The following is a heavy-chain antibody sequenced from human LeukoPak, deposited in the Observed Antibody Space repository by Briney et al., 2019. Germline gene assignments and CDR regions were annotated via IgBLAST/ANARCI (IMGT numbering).Heavy chain of an antibody. J-gene: IGHJ4*02. D-gene: IGHD3-22*01. CDR2: IYSGGST. V-gene: IGHV3-53*01. Sequence: PGGSLRLSCAASGFTVSSNYVSWVRQAPGKGLEWVSVIYSGGSTYYADSVKGRFTISRDNSKNTLYLQMNSLRAEDTAVYYCARDTPHYYDSSGYIIWGQGTLVTVSS. CDR1: GFTVSSNY. CDR3: ARDTPHYYDSSGYII.